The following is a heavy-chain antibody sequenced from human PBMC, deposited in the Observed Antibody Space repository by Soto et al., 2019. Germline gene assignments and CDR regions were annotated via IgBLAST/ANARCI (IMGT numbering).Heavy chain of an antibody. CDR2: VNHNGRN. J-gene: IGHJ3*01. V-gene: IGHV4-34*01. CDR3: ARGGSSDWQVAFDF. CDR1: GGSFSGYF. D-gene: IGHD6-19*01. Sequence: QLHQQQWGAGLLKPSETLSLTCAVYGGSFSGYFWNWIRQSPGKGLEWIGKVNHNGRNNYNPSLKSRVTISLDMSKNQIYMKLTSVTAADTAVYYCARGGSSDWQVAFDFWGQGTMVTVSS.